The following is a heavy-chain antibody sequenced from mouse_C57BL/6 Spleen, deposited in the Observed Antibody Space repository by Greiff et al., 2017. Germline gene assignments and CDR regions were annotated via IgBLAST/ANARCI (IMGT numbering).Heavy chain of an antibody. D-gene: IGHD2-1*01. V-gene: IGHV1-81*01. CDR1: GYTFTSYG. Sequence: QVQLQQSGAELARPGASVKLSCKASGYTFTSYGISWVKQRTGQGLEWIGEIYPRSGNTYYNEKFKGKATLTADKSSSTAYMELRSLTSEDSAVYFCALYGNYEREYYFDYWGQGTTLTVSS. CDR2: IYPRSGNT. J-gene: IGHJ2*01. CDR3: ALYGNYEREYYFDY.